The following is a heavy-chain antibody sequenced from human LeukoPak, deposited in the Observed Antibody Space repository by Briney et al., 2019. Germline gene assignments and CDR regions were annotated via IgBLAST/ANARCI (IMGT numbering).Heavy chain of an antibody. CDR1: NGSISYYY. CDR3: ARLYSGSYAVDY. J-gene: IGHJ4*02. D-gene: IGHD1-26*01. Sequence: SETLSLTCTVSNGSISYYYWSWIRQPPGKGLEWIGYIYYSGSTNYNPSLKSRVTISVDTSKNQFSLNLSSVTAADTAVYYCARLYSGSYAVDYWGQGTLVTVSS. V-gene: IGHV4-59*08. CDR2: IYYSGST.